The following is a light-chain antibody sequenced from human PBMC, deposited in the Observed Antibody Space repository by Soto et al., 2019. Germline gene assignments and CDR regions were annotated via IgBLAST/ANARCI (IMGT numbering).Light chain of an antibody. CDR3: QSYDSSLSGYV. CDR1: SSNLGAPYD. J-gene: IGLJ1*01. V-gene: IGLV1-40*01. CDR2: CNN. Sequence: QSALTQPPSVSGAPGQTVIISCSGSSSNLGAPYDVNWFRQLPGTVPRLLIYCNNNRPSGVPDRFSGSKSGTSASLAITGLQAEDEADYYCQSYDSSLSGYVFGTGTKVTVL.